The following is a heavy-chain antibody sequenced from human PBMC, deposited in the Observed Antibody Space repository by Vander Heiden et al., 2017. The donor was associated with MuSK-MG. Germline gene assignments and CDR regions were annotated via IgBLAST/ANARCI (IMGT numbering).Heavy chain of an antibody. CDR1: GGPIGAGGFY. Sequence: QVRLQESGPGLLTPSQTLSLTCTVSGGPIGAGGFYWTWIRHLPGTGLEWIGHTYCGGDTEYNPSLQSRAEISVDASKNQFSLKLTSVTAADMGIYYCARDVDASMVLAFDVWGQG. V-gene: IGHV4-31*03. CDR2: TYCGGDT. CDR3: ARDVDASMVLAFDV. J-gene: IGHJ3*01. D-gene: IGHD5-18*01.